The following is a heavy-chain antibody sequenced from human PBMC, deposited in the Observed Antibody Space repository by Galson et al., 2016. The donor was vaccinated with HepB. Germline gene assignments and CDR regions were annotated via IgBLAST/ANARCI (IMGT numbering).Heavy chain of an antibody. CDR2: IYPDDSV. V-gene: IGHV3-66*04. CDR1: GFTFSTYS. CDR3: ARQKN. J-gene: IGHJ4*02. Sequence: SLRLSCAASGFTFSTYSLNWIRQAPGKGPEWVSVIYPDDSVFYVDSVKGRFTISRDNSKNMLYLQMNSLRAEDTAVYYCARQKNWGQGILVAVSS.